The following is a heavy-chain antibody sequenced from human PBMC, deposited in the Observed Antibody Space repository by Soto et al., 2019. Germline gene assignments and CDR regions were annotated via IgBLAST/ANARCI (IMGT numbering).Heavy chain of an antibody. CDR2: IYYSGST. Sequence: SETLSLTCTVSGGSISSYYWIWIRQPPGKGLEWIGYIYYSGSTNYNPSLKSRVTISVDTSKNQFSLKLSSVTAADTAVYYCARGYGDYVFDYWGQGTQVTVSS. D-gene: IGHD4-17*01. V-gene: IGHV4-59*01. J-gene: IGHJ4*02. CDR1: GGSISSYY. CDR3: ARGYGDYVFDY.